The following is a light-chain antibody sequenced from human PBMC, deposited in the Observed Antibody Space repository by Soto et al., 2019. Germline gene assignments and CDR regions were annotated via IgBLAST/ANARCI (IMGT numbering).Light chain of an antibody. V-gene: IGKV2-30*02. CDR3: MQGTHWPIT. CDR2: KVS. Sequence: DVVMTQSPLYLLVTLGQPAPISCRSNQSLVHSDGIAYLSWFQQRPGRSPRRLIYKVSNRDSGVPARFSGSGSGTDFALKISRVEAEDVGVYYCMQGTHWPITFGQGTRLEIK. CDR1: QSLVHSDGIAY. J-gene: IGKJ5*01.